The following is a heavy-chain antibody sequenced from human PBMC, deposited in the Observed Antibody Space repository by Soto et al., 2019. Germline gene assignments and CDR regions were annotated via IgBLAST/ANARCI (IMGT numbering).Heavy chain of an antibody. D-gene: IGHD4-17*01. CDR1: GYTLTELS. J-gene: IGHJ5*02. CDR3: APLTTVTWWFDP. Sequence: SVKVSCKVSGYTLTELSMHWVRQAPGKGLEWMGGFDPEDGETIYAQKFQGRVTMTEDTSTDTAYMELSSLRSEDTAVYYCAPLTTVTWWFDPWGQGTLVNVSS. CDR2: FDPEDGET. V-gene: IGHV1-24*01.